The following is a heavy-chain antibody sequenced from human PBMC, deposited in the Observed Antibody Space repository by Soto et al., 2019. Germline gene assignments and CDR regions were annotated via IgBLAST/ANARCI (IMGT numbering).Heavy chain of an antibody. CDR3: AHFPDAYCSGGSCYSDY. CDR1: GFSLSTSGVG. D-gene: IGHD2-15*01. Sequence: SGPTLVNPTHTLTLTCTFSGFSLSTSGVGVGWIRQPPGKALEWLALIYWDDDKRYSPSLKSRLTITKDTSKNQVVLTMTNMDPVDTATYYCAHFPDAYCSGGSCYSDYWGQGTLVTVSS. CDR2: IYWDDDK. J-gene: IGHJ4*02. V-gene: IGHV2-5*02.